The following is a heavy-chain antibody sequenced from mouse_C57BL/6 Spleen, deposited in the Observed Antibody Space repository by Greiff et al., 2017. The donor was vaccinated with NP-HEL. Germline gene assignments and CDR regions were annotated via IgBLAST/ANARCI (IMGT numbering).Heavy chain of an antibody. Sequence: VQLQQSGAELVKPGASVKISCKASGYAFSSYWMNWVKQRPGKGLEWIGQIYPGDGDTNYNGKFKGKATLTADKSSSTAYMQLSSLTSEDSAVYFCARSPAWDPFDYWGQGTTLTVSS. V-gene: IGHV1-80*01. CDR2: IYPGDGDT. D-gene: IGHD4-1*01. J-gene: IGHJ2*01. CDR1: GYAFSSYW. CDR3: ARSPAWDPFDY.